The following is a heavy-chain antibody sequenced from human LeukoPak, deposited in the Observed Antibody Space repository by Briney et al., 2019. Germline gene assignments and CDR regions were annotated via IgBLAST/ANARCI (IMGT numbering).Heavy chain of an antibody. V-gene: IGHV3-21*01. J-gene: IGHJ4*02. Sequence: PGGSLRLSCAASGFTFSSYSMNWVRQAPGKGLEWVSSISSSSSYMYYADSVKGRFTISRDNAKNSLYLQMNSLRAEDTAVYYCARGTGYSSGWGQGTLVTVSS. CDR1: GFTFSSYS. D-gene: IGHD6-19*01. CDR3: ARGTGYSSG. CDR2: ISSSSSYM.